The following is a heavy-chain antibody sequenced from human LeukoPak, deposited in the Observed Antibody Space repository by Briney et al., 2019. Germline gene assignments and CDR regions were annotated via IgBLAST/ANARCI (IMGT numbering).Heavy chain of an antibody. CDR1: GGSVSIGSYY. V-gene: IGHV4-61*02. D-gene: IGHD3/OR15-3a*01. CDR3: ARSNDFWTGYYEK. CDR2: IYVSGST. Sequence: PSETLSLTCTVSGGSVSIGSYYWSWIRQPAGKGLEWIGRIYVSGSTDYNPSLESRVTILKDMSKNQLYLRLSSVTAADTAVYYCARSNDFWTGYYEKWGQGTLVTVSS. J-gene: IGHJ4*02.